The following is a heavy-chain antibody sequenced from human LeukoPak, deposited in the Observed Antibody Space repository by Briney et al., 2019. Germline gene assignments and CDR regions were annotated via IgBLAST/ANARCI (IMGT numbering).Heavy chain of an antibody. CDR1: GLPIADFA. Sequence: PGGSLRLSCVASGLPIADFAMHWVRQAPGKGLEWVSLISDDGVSTFYADSVKGRFSISRDNSKNSLYLEMNSLRTEDAAMYYCAKESGKFDYWGQGTLVAVSS. CDR3: AKESGKFDY. J-gene: IGHJ4*02. V-gene: IGHV3-43*02. CDR2: ISDDGVST.